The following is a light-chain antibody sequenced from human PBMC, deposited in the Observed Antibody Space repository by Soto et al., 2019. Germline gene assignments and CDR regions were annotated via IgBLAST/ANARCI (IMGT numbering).Light chain of an antibody. Sequence: DFQMTQSPSSLSASVGDGVTITCPSIQSISAWLAWYQQKPGKAPKRLIYKASTLKSGVPSRFSGSGSGTDFTLTISSLQPEDFATYYCQQSYSTPQSVTLGQGTRLEIK. CDR3: QQSYSTPQSVT. CDR2: KAS. V-gene: IGKV1-5*03. CDR1: QSISAW. J-gene: IGKJ5*01.